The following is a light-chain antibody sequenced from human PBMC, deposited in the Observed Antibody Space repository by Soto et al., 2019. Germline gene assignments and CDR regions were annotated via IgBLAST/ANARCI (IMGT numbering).Light chain of an antibody. CDR3: AAWDDSLSGSGV. CDR1: SSNIGSNN. Sequence: QSVLTQPPSASGTPGRRVTIPCSGSSSNIGSNNVYCYQQLPGTAPKLLIYRNNQRPSGVPDRFSGSKSGTSASLAISGLRSEDEADYYCAAWDDSLSGSGVFGGGTKLTVL. CDR2: RNN. J-gene: IGLJ2*01. V-gene: IGLV1-47*01.